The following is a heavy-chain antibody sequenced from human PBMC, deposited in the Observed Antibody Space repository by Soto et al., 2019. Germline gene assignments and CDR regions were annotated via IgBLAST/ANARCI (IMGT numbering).Heavy chain of an antibody. CDR2: IYYSGST. V-gene: IGHV4-31*03. CDR1: CGSISSGGYS. J-gene: IGHJ5*02. CDR3: ARGRTTPLWCGESGWFDP. Sequence: QVQLQESGPGLVKPSPTLSLTCTVSCGSISSGGYSWSWIRQHPWKGLEWTGYIYYSGSTYYTPSLKSRVTISVDTSKNQFSLKLSSVTAAATAVYYCARGRTTPLWCGESGWFDPWCQGTMVTVS. D-gene: IGHD3-10*01.